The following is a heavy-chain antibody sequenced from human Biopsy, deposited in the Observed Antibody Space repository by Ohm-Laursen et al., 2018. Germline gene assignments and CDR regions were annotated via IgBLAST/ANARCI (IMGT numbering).Heavy chain of an antibody. CDR2: INQSGST. V-gene: IGHV4-34*01. J-gene: IGHJ6*02. D-gene: IGHD5-12*01. CDR3: ARGSGYFKLDV. Sequence: TPSLTCAVNGESSSGYFWNWIRQPPGKGLEWIGEINQSGSTKYNPSLKRRATLSADSSNSQFSLRLTSSTAADTAIYYCARGSGYFKLDVWGQGTAVTVSS. CDR1: GESSSGYF.